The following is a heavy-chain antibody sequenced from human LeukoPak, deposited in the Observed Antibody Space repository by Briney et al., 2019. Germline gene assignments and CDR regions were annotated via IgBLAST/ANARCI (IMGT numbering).Heavy chain of an antibody. CDR1: GFTFSNYP. CDR3: AKDLSTGYVNY. CDR2: ISGSGGAT. V-gene: IGHV3-23*01. J-gene: IGHJ4*02. Sequence: PGGSLRLSCAASGFTFSNYPMSWVRQAPGKGLEWVSLISGSGGATYYADSVKGRFTISRDNSRNTLYLQMNSLRAEDTAVYYCAKDLSTGYVNYWGQGTLVTVSS. D-gene: IGHD2-2*01.